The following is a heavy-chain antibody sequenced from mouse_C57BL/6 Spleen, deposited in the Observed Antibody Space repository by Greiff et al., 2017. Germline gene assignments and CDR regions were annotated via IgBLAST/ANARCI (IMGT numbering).Heavy chain of an antibody. J-gene: IGHJ1*03. CDR2: IRSKSNNYAT. Sequence: EVHLVESGGGLVQPKGSLKLSCAASGFSFNTYAMNWVRQAPGKGLEWVARIRSKSNNYATYYADSVKDRFTISRDDSESMLYLQMNNLKTEDTAMYYCVRQNYGSRGYFDVWGTGTTVTVSS. D-gene: IGHD1-1*01. V-gene: IGHV10-1*01. CDR3: VRQNYGSRGYFDV. CDR1: GFSFNTYA.